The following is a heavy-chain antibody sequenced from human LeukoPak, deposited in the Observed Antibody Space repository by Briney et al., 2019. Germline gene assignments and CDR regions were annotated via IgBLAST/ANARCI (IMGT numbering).Heavy chain of an antibody. CDR2: IYHSGST. D-gene: IGHD6-13*01. J-gene: IGHJ4*02. V-gene: IGHV4-38-2*01. Sequence: SETLSLTCAVSGYSISSGYYWGWIRQPPGKGLEWIGSIYHSGSTYYNPYLKSRVTISVDTSKNQFSLKLSSVTAADTAVYYCARGVAAAGNDYWGQGTLVTVSS. CDR1: GYSISSGYY. CDR3: ARGVAAAGNDY.